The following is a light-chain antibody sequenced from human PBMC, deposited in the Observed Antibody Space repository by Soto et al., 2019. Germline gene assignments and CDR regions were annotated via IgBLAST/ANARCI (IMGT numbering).Light chain of an antibody. CDR2: DGF. J-gene: IGKJ1*01. CDR3: LQDGSSGP. CDR1: QSVSSSR. Sequence: GDSAALSSGASQSVSSSRLAWYQQKPALAPRLLIYDGFLRATGIPDRFSGSGSGTDFTLTISRLEPEDFAVYYCLQDGSSGPFGQGTKVDIK. V-gene: IGKV3D-20*01.